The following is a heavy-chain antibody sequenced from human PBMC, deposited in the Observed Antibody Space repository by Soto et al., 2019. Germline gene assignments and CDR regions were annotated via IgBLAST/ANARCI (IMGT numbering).Heavy chain of an antibody. D-gene: IGHD6-13*01. J-gene: IGHJ5*02. V-gene: IGHV4-39*01. CDR1: GGSISSSSYY. Sequence: QLQLQESGPGLVKPSETLSLTCTVSGGSISSSSYYWGWIRQPPGKGLEWIGSIYYSGSTYYNPSLKSRVTISVDTSKNQFSLKPSSVTAADTAVYYCARREGYLFDPWGQGTLVTVSS. CDR2: IYYSGST. CDR3: ARREGYLFDP.